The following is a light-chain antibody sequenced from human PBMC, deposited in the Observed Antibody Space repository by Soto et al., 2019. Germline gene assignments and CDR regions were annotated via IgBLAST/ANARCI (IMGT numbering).Light chain of an antibody. CDR3: QQYNSYSPT. V-gene: IGKV1-17*01. CDR1: QGIGND. J-gene: IGKJ1*01. Sequence: QSPSSRCASLGDRVTITCRASQGIGNDLGWYQQKPGKAPQRLIFGTSNLQSGVPSRFSGSGSGTEFTLTISSLQPDDFATYYCQQYNSYSPTFGQGTKVDIK. CDR2: GTS.